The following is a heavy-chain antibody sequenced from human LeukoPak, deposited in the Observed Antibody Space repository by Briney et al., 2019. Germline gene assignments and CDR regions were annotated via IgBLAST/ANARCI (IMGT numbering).Heavy chain of an antibody. J-gene: IGHJ4*02. CDR3: ARGLSGYSSSLGY. V-gene: IGHV3-74*01. CDR1: GFTFSNAW. D-gene: IGHD6-6*01. CDR2: INIDGSST. Sequence: GGSLRLSCAASGFTFSNAWMSWVRQAPGKGLEWISRINIDGSSTTYADSVKGRFTISRDNAKNTLYLQMNSLRAEDTAVYYCARGLSGYSSSLGYWGQGTLVTVSS.